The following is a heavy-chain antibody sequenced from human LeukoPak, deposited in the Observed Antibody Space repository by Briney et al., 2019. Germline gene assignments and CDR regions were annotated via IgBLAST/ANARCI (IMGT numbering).Heavy chain of an antibody. J-gene: IGHJ4*02. CDR2: IYSGGSP. V-gene: IGHV3-53*01. CDR1: GFTVSDNY. CDR3: ARQEQWLSYFDY. Sequence: GGSLRLSCAASGFTVSDNYMSWARQAPGKGLEWVSVIYSGGSPYYADSVKGRFTISRDNSKNTLYLQINSLRAEDTAVYYCARQEQWLSYFDYWGQGTLVTVSS. D-gene: IGHD6-19*01.